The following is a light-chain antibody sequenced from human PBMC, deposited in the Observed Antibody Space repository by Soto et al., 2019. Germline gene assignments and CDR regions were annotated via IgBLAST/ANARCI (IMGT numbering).Light chain of an antibody. V-gene: IGKV1-16*01. CDR3: QQYHSYPIT. J-gene: IGKJ5*01. CDR2: ASS. Sequence: DIQMTQSPSSLSASIGDRVTITCRASQGINNFLAWFQQKPGEAPKSLIFASSNLQSGVPSRFSGSGSGADFTLTISSLQPEDSATYYCQQYHSYPITFGQGTRLEIK. CDR1: QGINNF.